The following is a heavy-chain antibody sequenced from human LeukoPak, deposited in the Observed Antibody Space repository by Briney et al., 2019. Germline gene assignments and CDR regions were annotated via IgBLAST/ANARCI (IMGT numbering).Heavy chain of an antibody. CDR1: GFIFSSYA. V-gene: IGHV3-23*01. CDR3: LVPAAITY. CDR2: ISGSGGST. D-gene: IGHD2-2*01. J-gene: IGHJ4*02. Sequence: GGSLRLSCAASGFIFSSYAMSWVRQAPGKGLEWVSVISGSGGSTNYADSVKGRFTISRDNSKNTLYLQMNSLRAEDTAVYYCLVPAAITYWGQGTLVTVSS.